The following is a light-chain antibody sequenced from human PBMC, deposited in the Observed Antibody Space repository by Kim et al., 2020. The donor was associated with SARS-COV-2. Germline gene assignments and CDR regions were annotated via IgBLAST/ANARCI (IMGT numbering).Light chain of an antibody. CDR3: QQYNKWPRT. J-gene: IGKJ1*01. CDR1: QSVGNN. Sequence: VSPGERATLSCRASQSVGNNIAWYQQKPGQAPRLLIYGASTRATNIPARFSGSGSGTEFTLTISSLESEDFAVYFCQQYNKWPRTFGQGTKVDIK. CDR2: GAS. V-gene: IGKV3-15*01.